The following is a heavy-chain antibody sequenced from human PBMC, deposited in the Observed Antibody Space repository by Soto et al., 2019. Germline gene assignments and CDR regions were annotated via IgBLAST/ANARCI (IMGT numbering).Heavy chain of an antibody. V-gene: IGHV3-23*01. Sequence: EVQLLESGGGLVQPGGSLRLSCAASGFTFSGYAMSWVRQAPGKGLEWVSAIGSGSPFNEDSVKGRFTISRDNANRMLYLQMNSLRADDTAVYFCAQDLGSSWYHYNSFAPGGQGTLVTVSS. D-gene: IGHD6-13*01. CDR3: AQDLGSSWYHYNSFAP. CDR1: GFTFSGYA. CDR2: IGSGSP. J-gene: IGHJ5*02.